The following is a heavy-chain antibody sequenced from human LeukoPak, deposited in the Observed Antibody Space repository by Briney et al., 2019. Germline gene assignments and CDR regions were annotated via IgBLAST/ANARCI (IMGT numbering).Heavy chain of an antibody. D-gene: IGHD3-3*01. CDR1: GGSISSYY. CDR3: ARELRFLEWSYYYMDV. V-gene: IGHV4-4*07. J-gene: IGHJ6*03. CDR2: IYTSGST. Sequence: PSETLSPTCTVSGGSISSYYWSWIRQPAGKGLEWIGRIYTSGSTNYNPSLKSRVTMSVDTSKNQFSLKLSSVTAADTAVYYCARELRFLEWSYYYMDVWGKGATVTVSS.